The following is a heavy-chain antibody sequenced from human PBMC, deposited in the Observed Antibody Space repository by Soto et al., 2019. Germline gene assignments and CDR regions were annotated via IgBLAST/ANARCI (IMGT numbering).Heavy chain of an antibody. Sequence: TSETLSLTCTVSNGSVSSGTYSWSWVRQPPGKGLEWIGYIYYSGTTYYTPSLKSPLTMSMDRANDHFSLNLTSVTAADTAVYFCARGHYYYGMDVWGQGITVTVSS. CDR3: ARGHYYYGMDV. V-gene: IGHV4-30-2*01. CDR2: IYYSGTT. J-gene: IGHJ6*02. CDR1: NGSVSSGTYS.